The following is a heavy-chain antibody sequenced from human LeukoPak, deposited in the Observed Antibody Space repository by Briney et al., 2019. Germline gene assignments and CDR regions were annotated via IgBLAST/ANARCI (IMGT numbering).Heavy chain of an antibody. J-gene: IGHJ6*02. D-gene: IGHD3-10*01. V-gene: IGHV3-74*01. CDR1: GFIFTDYW. CDR3: AKELVRGVIIDGYYYYGMDV. CDR2: INTDGSST. Sequence: PGGSMRLSCAASGFIFTDYWMHWVRQAPGKGLVWVSRINTDGSSTSYADSVKGRFTISRDNAKNTLYLQMNSLRAEDTAVYYCAKELVRGVIIDGYYYYGMDVWGQGTTVTVSS.